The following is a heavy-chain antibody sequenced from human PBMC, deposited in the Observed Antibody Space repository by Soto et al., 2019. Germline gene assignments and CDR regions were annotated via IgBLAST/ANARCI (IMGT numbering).Heavy chain of an antibody. V-gene: IGHV1-18*01. CDR2: ISSYNGDT. J-gene: IGHJ6*02. CDR1: GYTFTRSG. CDR3: AREAVAAYYYYGMDV. Sequence: QVQLVQSGAEVKKPGASVKVSCKASGYTFTRSGISWVRQAPGQGPEWMGWISSYNGDTNYAQTFQGRVTMTTDTATSTAYRELRSLRSDATAVYYCAREAVAAYYYYGMDVWGQGTPVTVSS. D-gene: IGHD5-12*01.